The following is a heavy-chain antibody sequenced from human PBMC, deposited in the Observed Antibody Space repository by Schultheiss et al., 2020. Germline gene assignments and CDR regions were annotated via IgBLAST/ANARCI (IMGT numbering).Heavy chain of an antibody. CDR2: IIPIFGTA. V-gene: IGHV1-69*13. J-gene: IGHJ4*02. CDR1: GGTFSSYA. Sequence: SVKVSCKASGGTFSSYAISWVRQAPGQGLEWMGGIIPIFGTANYAQKFQGRVTITADESTSTAYMELSSLRSEDTAVYYCARSIAVAGDYFDYWGQGTLVTVSS. D-gene: IGHD6-19*01. CDR3: ARSIAVAGDYFDY.